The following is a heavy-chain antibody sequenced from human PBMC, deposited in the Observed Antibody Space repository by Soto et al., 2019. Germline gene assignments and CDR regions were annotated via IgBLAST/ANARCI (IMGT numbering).Heavy chain of an antibody. Sequence: ASVKVSCKASGYTFTSYGISWVRQAPGQRLEWMGWINAGNGNTKYSQNFQGRVTITRDTSATTAYMELSSLRSEDTAVYYCARIGYSSSSNDYWGQGTQVTVSS. V-gene: IGHV1-3*01. CDR2: INAGNGNT. CDR1: GYTFTSYG. CDR3: ARIGYSSSSNDY. D-gene: IGHD2-2*03. J-gene: IGHJ4*02.